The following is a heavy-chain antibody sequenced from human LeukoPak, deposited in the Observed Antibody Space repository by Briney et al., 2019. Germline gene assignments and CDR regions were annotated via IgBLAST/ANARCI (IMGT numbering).Heavy chain of an antibody. CDR1: GYTFTTYG. V-gene: IGHV1-18*01. Sequence: ASVKVSCKASGYTFTTYGISWVRQAPGQGLEYMAWISASSGHTNYAQNLQGRVTLTTDTPTSTAYMELRSLKSDDTAVYYCARDGRVGFFVYWGQGTLVTVSS. CDR3: ARDGRVGFFVY. J-gene: IGHJ4*02. D-gene: IGHD1-26*01. CDR2: ISASSGHT.